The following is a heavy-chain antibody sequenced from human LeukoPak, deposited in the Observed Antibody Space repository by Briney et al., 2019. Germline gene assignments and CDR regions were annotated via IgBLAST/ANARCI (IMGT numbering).Heavy chain of an antibody. CDR1: GFTFSSYS. CDR2: ITSSSSSM. Sequence: GGSLRLSCAASGFTFSSYSMNWVRQAPGKGLEWISYITSSSSSMYYADSVRGRFTISRDNAKNSLYLQMNSLRAEDTAVYYCARVSGSYGDSAYWGQGTLVTVSS. CDR3: ARVSGSYGDSAY. J-gene: IGHJ4*02. V-gene: IGHV3-48*04. D-gene: IGHD1-26*01.